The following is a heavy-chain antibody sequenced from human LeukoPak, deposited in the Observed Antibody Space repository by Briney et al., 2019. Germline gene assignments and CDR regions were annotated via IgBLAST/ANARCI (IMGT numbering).Heavy chain of an antibody. V-gene: IGHV4-34*01. CDR1: GGSFSGYS. CDR3: ARHWTYYDYVWGSYRPYYFDY. J-gene: IGHJ4*02. D-gene: IGHD3-16*02. Sequence: ASETLSLTCAVYGGSFSGYSWTWIRQPPGKGLEWIGEINHSGSTNYNPSLKSRVTISVDTSKNQFSLKLSSVTAADTAVYYCARHWTYYDYVWGSYRPYYFDYWGQGTLVTVSS. CDR2: INHSGST.